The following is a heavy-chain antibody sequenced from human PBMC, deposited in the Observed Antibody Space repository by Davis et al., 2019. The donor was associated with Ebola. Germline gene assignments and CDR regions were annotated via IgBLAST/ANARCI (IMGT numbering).Heavy chain of an antibody. CDR2: IYHSGST. CDR3: ARERVLGYCSGGSGYHTNWFDP. CDR1: GGSITSSNW. Sequence: MPSETLSLTCAVSGGSITSSNWRSWVRQPPGKRLEWIGEIYHSGSTNYNPSLNSRATISVDKSKNQFSLKLSSVTAADTAVYYCARERVLGYCSGGSGYHTNWFDPWGQGTLVSVSS. D-gene: IGHD2-15*01. J-gene: IGHJ5*02. V-gene: IGHV4-4*02.